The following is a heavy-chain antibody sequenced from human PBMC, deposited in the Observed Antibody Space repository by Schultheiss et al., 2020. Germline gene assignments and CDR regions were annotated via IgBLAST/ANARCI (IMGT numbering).Heavy chain of an antibody. Sequence: SVKVSCKASGGTFSSYAISWVRQAPGQGLEWMGGIIPIFGIANYAQKFQGRVTITADKSTSTAYMELSSLRSEDTAFYFCAREVATAGKSEFDYWGQGTLVTVAS. V-gene: IGHV1-69*10. CDR1: GGTFSSYA. D-gene: IGHD6-13*01. CDR2: IIPIFGIA. J-gene: IGHJ4*02. CDR3: AREVATAGKSEFDY.